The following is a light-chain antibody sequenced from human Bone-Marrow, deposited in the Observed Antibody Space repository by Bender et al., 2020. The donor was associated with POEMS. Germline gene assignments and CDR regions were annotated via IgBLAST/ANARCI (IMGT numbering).Light chain of an antibody. J-gene: IGLJ2*01. CDR2: EVS. Sequence: QSALTQPASVSGSPGQSITISCTGTSSDVGGYNYVSWYQQHPGKAPKLMIYEVSNRPSGVSNRFSGSKSGNTASLTISGLQAEDEADYYCCSAAGSSTPVVFGGGTKLTVL. CDR1: SSDVGGYNY. CDR3: CSAAGSSTPVV. V-gene: IGLV2-14*01.